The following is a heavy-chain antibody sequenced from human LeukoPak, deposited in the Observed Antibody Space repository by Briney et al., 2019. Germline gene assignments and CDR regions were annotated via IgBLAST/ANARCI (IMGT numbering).Heavy chain of an antibody. Sequence: GGSLRLSCATSGFTFSSYSMNWVRQAPGKGLEWVSSISSSSSYICYADSVKGRFTISRDNAKNSLYLQMNSLRAEDTAVYYCARGGKGYPPTEVWYWGQGTLVTVSS. CDR2: ISSSSSYI. D-gene: IGHD2-15*01. CDR3: ARGGKGYPPTEVWY. J-gene: IGHJ4*02. V-gene: IGHV3-21*01. CDR1: GFTFSSYS.